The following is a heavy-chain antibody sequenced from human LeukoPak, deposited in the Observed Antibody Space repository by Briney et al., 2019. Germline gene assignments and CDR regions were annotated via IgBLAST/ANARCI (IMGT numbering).Heavy chain of an antibody. CDR3: ARVGQQWLIRPGWFDP. J-gene: IGHJ5*02. D-gene: IGHD6-19*01. CDR1: GYTFTGYY. CDR2: INPNSGGT. Sequence: ASVKVSCKASGYTFTGYYMHWVRQAHGQGLEWMGWINPNSGGTNYAQKFQGRVTMTRDTSISTAYMELSRLRSDDTAVYYCARVGQQWLIRPGWFDPWGQGTLVTVSS. V-gene: IGHV1-2*02.